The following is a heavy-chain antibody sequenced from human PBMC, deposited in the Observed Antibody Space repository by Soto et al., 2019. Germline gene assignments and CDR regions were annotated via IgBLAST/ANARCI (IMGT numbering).Heavy chain of an antibody. CDR3: AREWRGYCSGGSCYSRWFDP. Sequence: RASVKVSCKASGYTFTSYGISWVRQAPGQGLEWMGWISAYNGNTNYAQKLQGRVTMTTDTSTSTAYMELRSLRSDDTAVYYCAREWRGYCSGGSCYSRWFDPWGQGTLVTVSS. D-gene: IGHD2-15*01. J-gene: IGHJ5*02. CDR2: ISAYNGNT. V-gene: IGHV1-18*01. CDR1: GYTFTSYG.